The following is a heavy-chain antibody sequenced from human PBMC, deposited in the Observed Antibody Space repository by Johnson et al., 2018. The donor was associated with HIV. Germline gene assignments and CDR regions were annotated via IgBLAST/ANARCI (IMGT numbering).Heavy chain of an antibody. CDR2: IHNTGGT. V-gene: IGHV3-53*01. J-gene: IGHJ3*02. CDR1: GFTVSGKF. CDR3: GSPSLPWGIDAFDI. D-gene: IGHD3-16*01. Sequence: EVQLVESGGGFIQPGGSLKLSCAASGFTVSGKFMGWVRLAPGKGLEWVSYIHNTGGTEYASPVKGRFTISRDISQTTLDLQMNSRRPEDTAVYYCGSPSLPWGIDAFDIWGQGAMVTVSS.